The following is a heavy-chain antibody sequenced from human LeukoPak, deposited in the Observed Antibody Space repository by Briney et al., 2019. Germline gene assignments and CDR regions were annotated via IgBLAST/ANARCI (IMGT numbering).Heavy chain of an antibody. CDR3: ASFGYCSGGRCYTIFDY. D-gene: IGHD2-15*01. CDR2: ISAYNGNT. CDR1: GYTFTSYG. J-gene: IGHJ4*02. Sequence: ASLKVSCKASGYTFTSYGISWVRQAPGQGLEWMGCISAYNGNTNYAHKLQGRVTMTTDTSTSTAYMELRSLRSDDTAVYYCASFGYCSGGRCYTIFDYWGQGTLVTVSS. V-gene: IGHV1-18*01.